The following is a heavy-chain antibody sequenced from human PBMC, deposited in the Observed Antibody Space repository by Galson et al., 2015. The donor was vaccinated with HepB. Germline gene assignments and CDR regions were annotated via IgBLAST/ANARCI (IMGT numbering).Heavy chain of an antibody. Sequence: SLRLSCAASGFTFSSYEMNWVRQAPGKGLEWVSYISSSGTTIDYADSVKGRFTISRDNAKNSLYLQMNSLRVEDTAVYYCARGYGDYVNWFDPWGQGTLVTVSS. CDR1: GFTFSSYE. D-gene: IGHD4-17*01. CDR3: ARGYGDYVNWFDP. V-gene: IGHV3-48*03. J-gene: IGHJ5*02. CDR2: ISSSGTTI.